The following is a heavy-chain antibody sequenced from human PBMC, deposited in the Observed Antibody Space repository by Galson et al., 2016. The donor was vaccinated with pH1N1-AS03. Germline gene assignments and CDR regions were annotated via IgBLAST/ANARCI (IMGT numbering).Heavy chain of an antibody. J-gene: IGHJ4*02. CDR3: IKGGAASADFFDI. V-gene: IGHV3-9*01. CDR1: GFRFDGYA. CDR2: ISWNSNKI. D-gene: IGHD3/OR15-3a*01. Sequence: LRLSCAVSGFRFDGYAMHWVRQAPGKGLEWVSSISWNSNKIDYADSVKGRFTISRDSAKSSLNLQMNSLRAEDTALYYCIKGGAASADFFDIWGQGTLVTVSS.